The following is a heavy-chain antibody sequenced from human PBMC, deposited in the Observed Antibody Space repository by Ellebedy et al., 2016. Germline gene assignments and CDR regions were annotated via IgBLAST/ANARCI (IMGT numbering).Heavy chain of an antibody. CDR3: ARDLSLDI. V-gene: IGHV1-18*01. Sequence: GESLKISXAASGFTFTSYGISWVRQAPGQGLEWMGWISAYNGNTNYAQKFQGRVTMTRDTSISTAYMELSRLRSDDTAVYYCARDLSLDIWGQGTMVTVSS. CDR2: ISAYNGNT. J-gene: IGHJ3*02. D-gene: IGHD2/OR15-2a*01. CDR1: GFTFTSYG.